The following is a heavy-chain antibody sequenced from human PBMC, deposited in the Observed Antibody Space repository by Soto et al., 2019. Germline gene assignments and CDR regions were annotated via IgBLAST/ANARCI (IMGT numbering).Heavy chain of an antibody. Sequence: QVQLQESGPGLVKPSQTLSLTCTVSGGSISSGGYYWSWIRQHPGKGLEWIGYIYYSGSTYYNPSLKSRVTISVDTSKNQFSLKLSSVTAADTAVYYCARVSCSGGSCYVFDYWGQGTLVTVSS. CDR3: ARVSCSGGSCYVFDY. D-gene: IGHD2-15*01. J-gene: IGHJ4*02. CDR1: GGSISSGGYY. V-gene: IGHV4-31*03. CDR2: IYYSGST.